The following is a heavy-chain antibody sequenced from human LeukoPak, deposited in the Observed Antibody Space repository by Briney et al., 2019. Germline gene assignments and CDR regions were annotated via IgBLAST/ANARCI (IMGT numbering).Heavy chain of an antibody. Sequence: GGSLRLSCAASGFTFSRYWMSWVRQAPGKGLEWVANIKQDGSEKYYVDSVKGRFTISRDNSKNTLYLQMNSLRAEDTAVYYCVKEGQQPADYYYYYGMDVWGQGTTVTVSS. V-gene: IGHV3-7*01. CDR2: IKQDGSEK. J-gene: IGHJ6*02. CDR1: GFTFSRYW. CDR3: VKEGQQPADYYYYYGMDV. D-gene: IGHD6-13*01.